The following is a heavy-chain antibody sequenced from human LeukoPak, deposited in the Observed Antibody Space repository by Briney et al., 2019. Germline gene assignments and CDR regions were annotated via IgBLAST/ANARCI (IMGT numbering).Heavy chain of an antibody. CDR2: IYSGGST. D-gene: IGHD1-26*01. V-gene: IGHV3-53*01. CDR3: ASSGSYRYYYYYYMDV. Sequence: GGSLRLSCAASGFTFSDYYMSWIRQAPGKGLEWVSVIYSGGSTYYADSVKGRFTISRDNSKNTLYLQMNSLRAEDTAVYYCASSGSYRYYYYYYMDVWGKGTTVTISS. CDR1: GFTFSDYY. J-gene: IGHJ6*03.